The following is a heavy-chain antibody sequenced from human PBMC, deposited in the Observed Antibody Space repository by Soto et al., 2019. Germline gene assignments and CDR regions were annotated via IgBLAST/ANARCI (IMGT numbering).Heavy chain of an antibody. D-gene: IGHD5-12*01. CDR1: GFTFSDHY. CDR3: ARGGYSGYERDSGDYYYGIDV. V-gene: IGHV3-72*01. J-gene: IGHJ6*02. Sequence: EVQLVESGGGLVQPGGSLRLSCAASGFTFSDHYMDWVRQAPGKGLEWVGRTRNKANSYTTEYAASVKGRFTISRDDSQNSLYLQMKSLQTTDTAVYYCARGGYSGYERDSGDYYYGIDVWGPGNTVPVSS. CDR2: TRNKANSYTT.